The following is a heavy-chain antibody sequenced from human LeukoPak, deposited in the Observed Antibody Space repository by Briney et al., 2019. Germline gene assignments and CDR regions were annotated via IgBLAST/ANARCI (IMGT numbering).Heavy chain of an antibody. J-gene: IGHJ3*02. CDR2: IVVGSGNT. CDR1: GYTFSSYG. D-gene: IGHD1-26*01. Sequence: ASVKVSCKASGYTFSSYGISWVRQARGQRLEWIGWIVVGSGNTNYAQKFQERVTITRDMSTSTAYMELRSLRSDDTAVYYCARVLQWELLLGAFDIWGQGTMVTVSS. CDR3: ARVLQWELLLGAFDI. V-gene: IGHV1-58*02.